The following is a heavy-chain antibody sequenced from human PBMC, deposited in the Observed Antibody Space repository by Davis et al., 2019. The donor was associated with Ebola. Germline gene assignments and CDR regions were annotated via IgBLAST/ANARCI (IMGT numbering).Heavy chain of an antibody. J-gene: IGHJ6*02. CDR3: ARETPEGMDV. CDR2: IRYDGSNK. Sequence: GGFLRSPFPPLGSPSISYTLHWVRQAPGKGLEWVAFIRYDGSNKYYADSVKGRFTMSRDNAKNSLYLKMNSLRAEDTAVYYCARETPEGMDVWGQGTTVTVSS. V-gene: IGHV3-30*02. CDR1: GSPSISYT.